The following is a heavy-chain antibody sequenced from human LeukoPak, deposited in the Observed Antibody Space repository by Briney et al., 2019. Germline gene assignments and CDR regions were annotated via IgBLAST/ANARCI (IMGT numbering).Heavy chain of an antibody. V-gene: IGHV1-2*02. Sequence: GASVKVSCKASGYTFTGYYMHWVRQAPGQGLEWMGWINPNSGGTNYAQKFQGRVTMTRDTSISTAYMELSRLRSDDTAVYYCARDQAGYASSTLQFDPWGQGTLVTVSS. J-gene: IGHJ5*02. CDR1: GYTFTGYY. D-gene: IGHD1-1*01. CDR2: INPNSGGT. CDR3: ARDQAGYASSTLQFDP.